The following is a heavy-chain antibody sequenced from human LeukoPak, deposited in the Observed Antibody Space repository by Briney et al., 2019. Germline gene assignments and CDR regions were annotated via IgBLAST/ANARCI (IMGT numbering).Heavy chain of an antibody. CDR2: IYYSGST. D-gene: IGHD5-18*01. J-gene: IGHJ3*02. CDR3: ARVGYSYGYAFDI. Sequence: SVTLSLTCAVYGGSFSGYYWSWIRQPPGKGLEWIGYIYYSGSTNYNPSLKSRVTISVDTSKNQFSLKLSSVTAADTAVYYCARVGYSYGYAFDIWGQGTMVTVSS. CDR1: GGSFSGYY. V-gene: IGHV4-59*01.